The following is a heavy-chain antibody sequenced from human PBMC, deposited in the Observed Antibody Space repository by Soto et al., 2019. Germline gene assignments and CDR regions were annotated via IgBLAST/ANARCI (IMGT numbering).Heavy chain of an antibody. CDR3: AKVDLMDV. CDR2: ISVSGGST. D-gene: IGHD3-9*01. J-gene: IGHJ6*02. V-gene: IGHV3-23*01. CDR1: GFTFSDYA. Sequence: PGGSLRLSCAASGFTFSDYALHWVGRAPGKGLAWVSVISVSGGSTYYADSVKGRFTISRDNSKNTLYLQMNSLRAEDTAVYYCAKVDLMDVWGQGTTVTVSS.